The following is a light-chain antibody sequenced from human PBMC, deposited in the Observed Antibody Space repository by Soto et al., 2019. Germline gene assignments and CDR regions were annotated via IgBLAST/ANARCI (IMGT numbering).Light chain of an antibody. Sequence: QSVLTQPASVSGSPGQSITISCTGTSSDVGGYNYVSWYQQHPGTAPKLIIYDVSDRPSGVSNRFSGSKSGNTASLTISGLQAEDEADYYCTSYSGSTTIGVFGTGTKVTVL. CDR2: DVS. CDR3: TSYSGSTTIGV. J-gene: IGLJ1*01. V-gene: IGLV2-14*03. CDR1: SSDVGGYNY.